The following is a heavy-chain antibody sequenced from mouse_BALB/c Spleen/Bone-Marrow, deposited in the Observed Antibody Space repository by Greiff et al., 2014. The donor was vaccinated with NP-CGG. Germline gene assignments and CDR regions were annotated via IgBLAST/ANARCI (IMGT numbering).Heavy chain of an antibody. V-gene: IGHV1-61*01. CDR3: ARRERTGMNY. CDR1: GYSFTSYW. Sequence: VKLMESGAELVRPGASVKLSCKASGYSFTSYWMNWVKQTPGQGLEWFGMIHPSDSETRLNQKFKEKATLTVDKSSSTAYMQLSSPTAEDSAVYYCARRERTGMNYWGQGTTLTVSS. D-gene: IGHD4-1*01. CDR2: IHPSDSET. J-gene: IGHJ2*01.